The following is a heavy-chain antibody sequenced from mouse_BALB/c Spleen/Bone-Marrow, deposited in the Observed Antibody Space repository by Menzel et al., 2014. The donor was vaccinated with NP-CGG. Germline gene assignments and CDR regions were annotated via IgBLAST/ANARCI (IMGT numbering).Heavy chain of an antibody. Sequence: EVNVVDSGGGLVQPGGSLRLSCTTSGFTFTDYYMSWVRQPPGKALEWLAFIRNKAYGYTTEYSASVRGRFTISRDNSQSILYLRMNTLRAEDSATYYCARFPMDYWGQGTSVTVSS. CDR3: ARFPMDY. CDR2: IRNKAYGYTT. J-gene: IGHJ4*01. V-gene: IGHV7-3*02. CDR1: GFTFTDYY.